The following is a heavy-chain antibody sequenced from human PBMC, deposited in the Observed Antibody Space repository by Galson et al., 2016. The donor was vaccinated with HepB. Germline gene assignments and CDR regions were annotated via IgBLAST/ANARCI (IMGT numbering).Heavy chain of an antibody. D-gene: IGHD3-22*01. CDR3: ARLVSSRSPYDS. J-gene: IGHJ4*02. Sequence: QSGAEVKKPGESLKISCKGEGYVFSSYWIAWVRQTPDKGLEWMGLFYPGDSEIRYSPSFQGQVTFSADKSINTAYMQWSSLKASDTAIYYCARLVSSRSPYDSWSQGTLVTVSS. CDR2: FYPGDSEI. V-gene: IGHV5-51*01. CDR1: GYVFSSYW.